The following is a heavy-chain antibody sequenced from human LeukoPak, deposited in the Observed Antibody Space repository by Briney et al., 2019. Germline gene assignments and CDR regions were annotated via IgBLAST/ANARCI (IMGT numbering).Heavy chain of an antibody. Sequence: QAGGSLRLSCAASGFTVGSNYMGWVRQAPGKTLEWVSVIYTSGNTYYADSVKGRFTISRDNPKTTLYLQMNSLRAEDTAVYYCARVPDGYNLGTYFDPWGQGTLVTVSS. CDR2: IYTSGNT. CDR1: GFTVGSNY. J-gene: IGHJ5*02. D-gene: IGHD5-24*01. CDR3: ARVPDGYNLGTYFDP. V-gene: IGHV3-53*01.